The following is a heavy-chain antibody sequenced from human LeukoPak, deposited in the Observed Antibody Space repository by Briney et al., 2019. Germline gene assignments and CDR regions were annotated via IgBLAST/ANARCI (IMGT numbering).Heavy chain of an antibody. CDR3: AREALGAFGLPGYYYGMDV. J-gene: IGHJ6*02. V-gene: IGHV1-46*01. CDR2: INPSGGST. D-gene: IGHD3-16*01. Sequence: ASVKVSCKASGYTFTSYDINWVRQAPGQGLEWMGIINPSGGSTSYAQKFQGRVTMTRDTSTSTVYMELSSLRSEDTAVYYCAREALGAFGLPGYYYGMDVWGQGTTVTVSS. CDR1: GYTFTSYD.